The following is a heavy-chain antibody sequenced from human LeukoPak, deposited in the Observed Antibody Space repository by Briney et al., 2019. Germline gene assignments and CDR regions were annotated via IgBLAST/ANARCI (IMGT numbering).Heavy chain of an antibody. D-gene: IGHD6-13*01. CDR3: ARDGPGRYSSSWHGGAFDI. V-gene: IGHV3-53*01. CDR2: IYSGGIT. J-gene: IGHJ3*02. CDR1: GFTVSSSY. Sequence: HPGGSVRLSCAASGFTVSSSYVSWARQAPGKGLEWVPVIYSGGITYYADSVKGRFTFSRDNSKNTLYLQMNSLRVDDTAVYYCARDGPGRYSSSWHGGAFDIWGQATMVTVSS.